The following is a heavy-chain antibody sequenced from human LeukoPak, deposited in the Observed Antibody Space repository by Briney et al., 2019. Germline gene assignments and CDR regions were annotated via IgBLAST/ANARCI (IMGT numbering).Heavy chain of an antibody. J-gene: IGHJ5*02. Sequence: GGSLRLSCAASGFTFSSYSMNWVRKAPGKGLEWVSYISSSSSTIYYADSVKGRFTISRDDSENTLYLQMNSLRVEDTAVYYCARRITDWLDPWGQGTLVTVSS. CDR2: ISSSSSTI. V-gene: IGHV3-48*01. CDR1: GFTFSSYS. CDR3: ARRITDWLDP. D-gene: IGHD3-10*01.